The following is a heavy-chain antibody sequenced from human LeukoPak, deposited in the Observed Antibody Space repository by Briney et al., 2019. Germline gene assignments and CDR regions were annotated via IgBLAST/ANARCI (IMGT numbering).Heavy chain of an antibody. CDR1: GYAXNVYN. D-gene: IGHD1-7*01. CDR3: VRENWHYDY. V-gene: IGHV1-2*02. CDR2: THPDSGAT. J-gene: IGHJ4*02. Sequence: GASVKVSCKASGYAXNVYNIHWVRQAPGQGLEWMGWTHPDSGATNYAQKSQGRVTLTRDRSITTLYMELSSLRSDDTAIYYCVRENWHYDYWGQGTQATVSS.